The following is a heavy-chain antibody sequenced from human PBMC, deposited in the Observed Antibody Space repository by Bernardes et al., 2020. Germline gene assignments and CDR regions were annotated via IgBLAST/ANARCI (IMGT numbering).Heavy chain of an antibody. V-gene: IGHV4-59*01. CDR3: ASTLSIAAAGTPLGYYYGMDV. D-gene: IGHD6-13*01. CDR1: GGSISSYY. J-gene: IGHJ6*02. Sequence: SETLSLTCTVSGGSISSYYWSWIRQPPGKGLEWIGYIYYSGSTNYNPSLKSRVTISVDTSKNQFSLKLSSVTAADTAVYYCASTLSIAAAGTPLGYYYGMDVWGQGTTVTVSS. CDR2: IYYSGST.